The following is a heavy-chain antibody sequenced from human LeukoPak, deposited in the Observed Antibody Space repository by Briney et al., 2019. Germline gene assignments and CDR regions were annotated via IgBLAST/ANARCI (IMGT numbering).Heavy chain of an antibody. CDR2: INHSGST. Sequence: ASETLSLTCAVYGGSFSGYYWSWIRQPPGKGLEWIGEINHSGSTNYNPSLKSRVTISVDMSKNQFSLKLSSVTAADTAVYYCASYSSSSILDYWGQGTLVTVSS. D-gene: IGHD6-6*01. CDR1: GGSFSGYY. J-gene: IGHJ4*02. V-gene: IGHV4-34*01. CDR3: ASYSSSSILDY.